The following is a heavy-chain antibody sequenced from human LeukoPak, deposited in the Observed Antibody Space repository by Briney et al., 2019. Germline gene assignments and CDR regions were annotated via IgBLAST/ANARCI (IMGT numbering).Heavy chain of an antibody. Sequence: GGSLRLSCAASGSTVSRYFMTWVRQAPGKGLEWVSLIYPGGDTYYPDSVRGRFTISRDNSKNTLYLQMNSLRAEDTAVYYCAREVGSGSYLAHTFDIWGQGTMVTVSS. V-gene: IGHV3-53*01. CDR3: AREVGSGSYLAHTFDI. CDR1: GSTVSRYF. CDR2: IYPGGDT. J-gene: IGHJ3*02. D-gene: IGHD1-26*01.